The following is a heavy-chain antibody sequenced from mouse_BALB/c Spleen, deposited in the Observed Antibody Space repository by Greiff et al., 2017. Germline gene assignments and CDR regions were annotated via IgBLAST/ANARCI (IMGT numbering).Heavy chain of an antibody. D-gene: IGHD2-10*01. J-gene: IGHJ4*01. CDR3: ARPSYGPYAMDY. CDR1: GYTFTSYT. V-gene: IGHV1-4*02. CDR2: INPSSGYT. Sequence: QVQLKESAAELARPGASVKMSCKASGYTFTSYTMHWVKQRPGQGLEWIGYINPSSGYTEYNQKFKDKTTLTADKSSSTAYMQLSSLTSEDSAVYYCARPSYGPYAMDYWGQGTSVTVSS.